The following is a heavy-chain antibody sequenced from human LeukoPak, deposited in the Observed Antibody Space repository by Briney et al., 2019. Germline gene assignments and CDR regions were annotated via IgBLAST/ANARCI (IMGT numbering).Heavy chain of an antibody. CDR1: GRSISSDY. V-gene: IGHV4-59*08. J-gene: IGHJ4*02. Sequence: SETLSLTCTVSGRSISSDYWSWIRQPPGKGLEWIGYMYYSGSTKYNPSLKSRVTISVDTSKNQFSLRLSSVTAADTAVYYCARHLRGVIPHFDYWGQGNLVTVSS. CDR3: ARHLRGVIPHFDY. CDR2: MYYSGST. D-gene: IGHD3-10*01.